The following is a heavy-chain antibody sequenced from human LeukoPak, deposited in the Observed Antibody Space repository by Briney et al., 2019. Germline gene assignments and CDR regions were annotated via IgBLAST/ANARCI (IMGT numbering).Heavy chain of an antibody. D-gene: IGHD6-19*01. J-gene: IGHJ4*02. CDR2: IYYSGSI. V-gene: IGHV4-59*01. Sequence: PSETLSLTCTVSGGSISSYYFSWIRQPPGKGLEWIGYIYYSGSINYNPSLKSRVTISVDPSKNQFSLKLSSVTAADTAVYYCARGHRSFSSGWYGGFDYWGQGTRVTVSS. CDR1: GGSISSYY. CDR3: ARGHRSFSSGWYGGFDY.